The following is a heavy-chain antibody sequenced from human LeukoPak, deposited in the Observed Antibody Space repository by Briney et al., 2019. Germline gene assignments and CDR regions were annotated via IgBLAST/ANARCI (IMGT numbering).Heavy chain of an antibody. CDR3: ARDRVPSDIVVVPAKHYGMDV. J-gene: IGHJ6*02. D-gene: IGHD2-2*01. CDR1: GFTFSSYA. V-gene: IGHV3-30-3*01. CDR2: ISYDGSNK. Sequence: GGSLRLSCAASGFTFSSYAMHWVRQAPGKGLEWVAVISYDGSNKYYADSVKGRFTISRDNSKNTLYLQMNSLRAEDTAVYYCARDRVPSDIVVVPAKHYGMDVWGQGTRSPSP.